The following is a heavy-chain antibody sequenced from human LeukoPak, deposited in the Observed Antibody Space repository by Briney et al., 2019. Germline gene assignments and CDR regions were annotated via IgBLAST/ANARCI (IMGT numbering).Heavy chain of an antibody. Sequence: ASVKVSCKASGYTFTSYDINWVRQATGQGLEWMGWMNPNSGNTGYAQKFQGRVTMTRNTSISTAYMELSSLRSEDTAVYYCARVEGGSGSYYPPSDYWGQGTLVTVSS. J-gene: IGHJ4*02. CDR3: ARVEGGSGSYYPPSDY. V-gene: IGHV1-8*01. CDR2: MNPNSGNT. D-gene: IGHD3-10*01. CDR1: GYTFTSYD.